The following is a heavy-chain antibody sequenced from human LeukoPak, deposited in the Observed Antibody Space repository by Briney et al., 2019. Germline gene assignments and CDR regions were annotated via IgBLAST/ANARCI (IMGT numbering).Heavy chain of an antibody. V-gene: IGHV4-59*08. J-gene: IGHJ4*02. CDR1: GGSISSYY. D-gene: IGHD6-19*01. CDR3: ARRRSSGWFTHFDY. CDR2: IYYSGST. Sequence: PSETLSLTCTVSGGSISSYYWSWIRQPPGKGLEWIGYIYYSGSTNYNPSLKSRVTISVDTSKNQFSLKLSSVTAADTAVYYCARRRSSGWFTHFDYWGQGTLVTVSS.